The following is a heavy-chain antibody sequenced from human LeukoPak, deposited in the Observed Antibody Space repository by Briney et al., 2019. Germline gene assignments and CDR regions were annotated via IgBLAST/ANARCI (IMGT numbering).Heavy chain of an antibody. V-gene: IGHV1-2*02. CDR1: GYTFTGYY. J-gene: IGHJ5*02. Sequence: ASVKVSCKASGYTFTGYYMHWVRQAPGQGLEWMGWINPNSGGTNYAQKFQGRVTMTRDTSISTAYTELSRLRSDDTAVYYCARAGSIVLMVYATGFDPWGQGTLVTVSS. CDR3: ARAGSIVLMVYATGFDP. D-gene: IGHD2-8*01. CDR2: INPNSGGT.